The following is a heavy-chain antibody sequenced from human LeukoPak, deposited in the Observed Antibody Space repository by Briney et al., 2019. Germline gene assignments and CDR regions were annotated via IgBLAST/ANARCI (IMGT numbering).Heavy chain of an antibody. CDR1: GFSLSTSGVG. CDR2: IYWNDDK. Sequence: SGPTLVNHTQTLTLTCTFSGFSLSTSGVGVGWIRQPPGKALEWLALIYWNDDKRYSPSLKSRLTITKDTSKNQVVLTMTNMDPVDTATYYCAHSEFYYDSSGYPHFDYWGQGTLVTVSS. V-gene: IGHV2-5*01. J-gene: IGHJ4*02. CDR3: AHSEFYYDSSGYPHFDY. D-gene: IGHD3-22*01.